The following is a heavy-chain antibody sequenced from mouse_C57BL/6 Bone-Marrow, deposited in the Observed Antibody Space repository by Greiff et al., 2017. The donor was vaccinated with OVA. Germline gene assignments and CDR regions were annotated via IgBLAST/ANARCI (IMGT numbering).Heavy chain of an antibody. CDR2: ISYSGST. D-gene: IGHD2-5*01. J-gene: IGHJ1*03. CDR1: GYSITSDY. Sequence: EVQLVESGPGLAKPSQTLSLTCSVPGYSITSDYWNWIRKFPGNKLEYMGYISYSGSTYYNPSLKSRISITRDTSKNQYYLQLNSVTTEDTATYYCARDNYSNHWYFDVWGTGTTVTVSS. V-gene: IGHV3-8*01. CDR3: ARDNYSNHWYFDV.